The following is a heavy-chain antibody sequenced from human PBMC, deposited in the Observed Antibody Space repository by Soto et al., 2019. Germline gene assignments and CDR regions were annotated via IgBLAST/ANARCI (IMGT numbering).Heavy chain of an antibody. D-gene: IGHD3-10*01. V-gene: IGHV1-8*01. CDR2: MNPDSGNT. CDR1: GYTFTSYD. Sequence: QVQLVQSGAEVRTPGASVKVSCKASGYTFTSYDINWVRQATGQGPEWMGWMNPDSGNTGYVQKFQGRDTMTRNTAISTAYMELSSLRSEDTAVYYCARSVGGSNVNFDYWGQGTLVTVSS. CDR3: ARSVGGSNVNFDY. J-gene: IGHJ4*02.